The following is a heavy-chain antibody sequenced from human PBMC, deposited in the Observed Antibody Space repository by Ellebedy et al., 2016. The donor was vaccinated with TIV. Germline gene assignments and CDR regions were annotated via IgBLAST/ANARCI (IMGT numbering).Heavy chain of an antibody. J-gene: IGHJ4*02. Sequence: AASVKVSCKASGYTVTGYYMHWVRQAPGQGLEWMGVVNPSGGSARYAQKFQGRVTMTSETSTSTVYMELSSLRSDDTAVYYCVTGGGIAVTTFPPWNYWGQGTLVTVSS. V-gene: IGHV1-46*01. CDR3: VTGGGIAVTTFPPWNY. CDR1: GYTVTGYY. CDR2: VNPSGGSA. D-gene: IGHD4-17*01.